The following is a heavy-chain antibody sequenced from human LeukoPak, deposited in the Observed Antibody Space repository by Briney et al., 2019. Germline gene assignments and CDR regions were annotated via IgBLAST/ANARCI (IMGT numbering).Heavy chain of an antibody. CDR2: ISGSGRDT. CDR3: ATNYYDSSGYFPDFDC. V-gene: IGHV3-23*01. CDR1: GFTFSSYA. Sequence: GGSLRLSCAASGFTFSSYAMNWVRQAPVKGLEWVSGISGSGRDTYYADSVKGRFTISRDNSKNTLYLQMNSLRADDTAVYYCATNYYDSSGYFPDFDCWGQGALVSVSS. D-gene: IGHD3-22*01. J-gene: IGHJ4*02.